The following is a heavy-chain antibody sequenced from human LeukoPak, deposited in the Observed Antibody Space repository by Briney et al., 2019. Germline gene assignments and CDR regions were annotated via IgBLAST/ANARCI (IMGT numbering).Heavy chain of an antibody. Sequence: GGSLRLSCAASGFAFTSKSMHWVRQAPGKGLERVSSISNTGNYIYHADSVKGRFTISRDNAKNLLFLEMNSLRAEDTAVYYCARDGRSYWDLSKVGYFDYWGQGSLVTVSS. J-gene: IGHJ4*02. D-gene: IGHD2-15*01. V-gene: IGHV3-21*01. CDR2: ISNTGNYI. CDR3: ARDGRSYWDLSKVGYFDY. CDR1: GFAFTSKS.